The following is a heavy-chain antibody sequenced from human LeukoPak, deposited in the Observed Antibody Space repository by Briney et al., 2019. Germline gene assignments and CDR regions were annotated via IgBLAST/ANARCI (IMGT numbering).Heavy chain of an antibody. V-gene: IGHV3-30*04. Sequence: GGSLRLSCAASGFTFSSYAMHWVRQAPGKGLEWVAVISHDGSNKYYADSVKGRFTISRDNSKNTLYLQMNSLRAEDTAVYYCARDYDSSGYYSYYFDYWGQGTLVTVSS. D-gene: IGHD3-22*01. J-gene: IGHJ4*02. CDR3: ARDYDSSGYYSYYFDY. CDR2: ISHDGSNK. CDR1: GFTFSSYA.